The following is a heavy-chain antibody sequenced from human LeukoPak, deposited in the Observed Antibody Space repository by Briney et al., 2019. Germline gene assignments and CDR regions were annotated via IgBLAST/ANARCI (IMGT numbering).Heavy chain of an antibody. D-gene: IGHD6-13*01. J-gene: IGHJ6*02. CDR3: ARVNSRGPYYYYYGMDV. CDR2: INAGNGNT. CDR1: GYTFTSYA. V-gene: IGHV1-3*01. Sequence: ASVKVSCKASGYTFTSYAMHWVRQAPGQRLEWMGWINAGNGNTKYSQKFQGRVTITRDTSASTAYMELSSLRSEDTAVHYCARVNSRGPYYYYYGMDVWGQGTTVTVSS.